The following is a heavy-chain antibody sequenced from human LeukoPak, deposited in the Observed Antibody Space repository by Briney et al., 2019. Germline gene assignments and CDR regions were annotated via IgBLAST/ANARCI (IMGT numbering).Heavy chain of an antibody. CDR2: IIPIFGTA. V-gene: IGHV1-69*13. J-gene: IGHJ6*02. Sequence: GASVKVSCKASGGTFSSYAISWVRQAPGQGLEWMGGIIPIFGTANYAQKFQGRVTITADESTSTAYMELSSLRSEDTAVYYCARGGSGWPLGYYYYYGMDVWGQGTTVTVSS. CDR3: ARGGSGWPLGYYYYYGMDV. CDR1: GGTFSSYA. D-gene: IGHD6-19*01.